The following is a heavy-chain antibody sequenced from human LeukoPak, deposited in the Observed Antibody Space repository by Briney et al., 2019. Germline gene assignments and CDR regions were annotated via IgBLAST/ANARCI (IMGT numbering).Heavy chain of an antibody. J-gene: IGHJ4*02. Sequence: SETLSLTCTVSGDSISSYYWSWIRQTPWKGLEWIGYIYYSGSTNYKTSLQSRVTISVDTSNNQFSLKLTSVTAADTALYSCAREREGSVPDYWGQGTLVTVSS. V-gene: IGHV4-59*01. D-gene: IGHD3-10*01. CDR3: AREREGSVPDY. CDR2: IYYSGST. CDR1: GDSISSYY.